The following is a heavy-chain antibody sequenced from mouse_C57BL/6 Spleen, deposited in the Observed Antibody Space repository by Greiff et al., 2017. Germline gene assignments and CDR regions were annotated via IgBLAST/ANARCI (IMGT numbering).Heavy chain of an antibody. D-gene: IGHD1-1*01. CDR3: ARRPYYYGSSYDAMDY. V-gene: IGHV1-50*01. CDR1: GYTFTSYW. Sequence: QVQLQQPGAELVKPGASVKLSCKASGYTFTSYWMQWVKQRPGQGLEWIGEIDPSDSYTTYNQKFKGKATLTVGTSSSTAYMQLSSLTSEDSAVYYCARRPYYYGSSYDAMDYWGQGTSVTVSS. J-gene: IGHJ4*01. CDR2: IDPSDSYT.